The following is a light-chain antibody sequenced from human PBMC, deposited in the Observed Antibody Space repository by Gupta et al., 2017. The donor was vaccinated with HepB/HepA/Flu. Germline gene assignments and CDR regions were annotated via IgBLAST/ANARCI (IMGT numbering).Light chain of an antibody. Sequence: QSVLTQPPSVSGAPGQRVTISCTGSRFTIGAGVDVHWYQQFPGTAPKLLIYGNNNRRSGVTVRFTGSKAGTAASVAITGLQADEEADDYCKCYDSRLSGDHYVFGTGTKVTVL. V-gene: IGLV1-40*01. CDR3: KCYDSRLSGDHYV. CDR2: GNN. J-gene: IGLJ1*01. CDR1: RFTIGAGVD.